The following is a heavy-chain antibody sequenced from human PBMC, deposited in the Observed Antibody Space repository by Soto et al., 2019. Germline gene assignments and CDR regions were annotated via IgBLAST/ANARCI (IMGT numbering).Heavy chain of an antibody. CDR1: GGSIRSSTYQ. CDR2: AYYSEST. CDR3: ARQRNWEVDY. Sequence: PSETLSLTCTVSGGSIRSSTYQWGWIRQPPGRGLEWIGSAYYSESTYYNPSLKSRVTISVDVSKNQFSLRVNSVTAADTAVYYCARQRNWEVDYWGQGTLVTVSS. J-gene: IGHJ4*02. D-gene: IGHD7-27*01. V-gene: IGHV4-39*01.